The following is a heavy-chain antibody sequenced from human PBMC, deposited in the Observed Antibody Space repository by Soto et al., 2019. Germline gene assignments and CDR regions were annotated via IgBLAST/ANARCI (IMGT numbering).Heavy chain of an antibody. D-gene: IGHD5-12*01. J-gene: IGHJ3*02. CDR2: INHSGST. CDR3: ARDRKSAGWIGQRRDAFDI. Sequence: QVQLQQWGAGLLKPSETLSLTCAVYGGSFSGYYWSWIRQPPGKGLEWIGEINHSGSTNYNPSLKSRVTISVDTSKNQFSLKLSSVTAADTAVYYCARDRKSAGWIGQRRDAFDIWGQGTMVTVSS. CDR1: GGSFSGYY. V-gene: IGHV4-34*01.